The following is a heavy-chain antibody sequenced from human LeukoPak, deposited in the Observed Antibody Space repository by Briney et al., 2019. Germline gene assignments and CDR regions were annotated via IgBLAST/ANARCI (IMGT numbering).Heavy chain of an antibody. D-gene: IGHD2-21*02. CDR2: IYPGDSDT. CDR1: GYSFTSYW. CDR3: ARSLYCGGDCYSYYFDY. J-gene: IGHJ4*02. Sequence: GESLKISCKGSGYSFTSYWIGWVRQTPGKGLEWMGIIYPGDSDTRYSPSFQGQVTISADKSISTAYLQWSSLKASDTAMYYCARSLYCGGDCYSYYFDYWGQGTLVTVSS. V-gene: IGHV5-51*01.